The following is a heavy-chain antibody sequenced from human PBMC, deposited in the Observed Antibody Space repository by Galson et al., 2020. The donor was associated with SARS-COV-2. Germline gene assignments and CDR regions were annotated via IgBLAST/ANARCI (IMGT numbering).Heavy chain of an antibody. CDR2: INPDGSFT. CDR3: ARDLRPHNF. CDR1: GFTFSTYW. J-gene: IGHJ4*02. V-gene: IGHV3-74*01. Sequence: GGSLRLSCAASGFTFSTYWMHWVRQDPGKGPVWVSQINPDGSFTSYADSVRGRFTISRDNAKNTLYLQMSSLTAEDTAVYYCARDLRPHNFWGQGTLVTVSS.